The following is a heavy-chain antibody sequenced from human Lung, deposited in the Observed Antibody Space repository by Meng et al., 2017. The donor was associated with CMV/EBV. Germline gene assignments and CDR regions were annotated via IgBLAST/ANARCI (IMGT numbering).Heavy chain of an antibody. CDR2: IYYSGST. V-gene: IGHV4-59*01. CDR1: GGSISSYY. Sequence: SXTLSLXCTVPGGSISSYYWSWIRQPPGKGLEWIGYIYYSGSTNYNPSLKSRVTISVDTSKNQFSLKLSSVTAADTAVYYCARDLGYCSSTSCYYYYGMDVXGQGXTVTVSS. J-gene: IGHJ6*02. CDR3: ARDLGYCSSTSCYYYYGMDV. D-gene: IGHD2-2*01.